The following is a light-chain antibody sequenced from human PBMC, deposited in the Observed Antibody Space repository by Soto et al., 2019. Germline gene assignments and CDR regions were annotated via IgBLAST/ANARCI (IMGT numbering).Light chain of an antibody. J-gene: IGKJ2*01. Sequence: EIVMTQSPGTLSVSPGERATLSCRTSQSVNSNLAWYQQRPGQAPRLLMYGASTRATGIPARFSGSGSGTEFTLTISSLQSEDFAVYYCQQYNNWYTFGQGTKLEIK. CDR2: GAS. CDR1: QSVNSN. CDR3: QQYNNWYT. V-gene: IGKV3-15*01.